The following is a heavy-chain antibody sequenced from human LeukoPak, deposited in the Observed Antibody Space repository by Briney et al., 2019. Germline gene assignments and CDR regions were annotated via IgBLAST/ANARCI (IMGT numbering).Heavy chain of an antibody. CDR2: ISGSGGST. Sequence: GGSLRLSCAASGFTFSSYAMSWVRQAPGKGLEWVSAISGSGGSTYYADSVKGRFTISRDNSKNTLYLQMNSLRAEDTAVYYCALARSNYIIAIDYWGQGTLVTVSS. CDR3: ALARSNYIIAIDY. J-gene: IGHJ4*02. V-gene: IGHV3-23*01. D-gene: IGHD4-11*01. CDR1: GFTFSSYA.